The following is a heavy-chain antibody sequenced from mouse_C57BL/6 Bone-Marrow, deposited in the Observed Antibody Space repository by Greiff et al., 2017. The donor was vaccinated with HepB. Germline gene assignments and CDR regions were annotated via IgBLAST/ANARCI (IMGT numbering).Heavy chain of an antibody. CDR3: ARDYGSRDWYFDV. Sequence: VKVVESGPELVKPGASVKLSCKASGYTFTSYDINWVKQRPGQGLEWIGWIYPRDGSTKYNEKFKGKATLTVDTSSSTAYMELHSLTSEDSAVYFCARDYGSRDWYFDVWGTGTTVTVSS. CDR2: IYPRDGST. CDR1: GYTFTSYD. V-gene: IGHV1-85*01. D-gene: IGHD1-1*01. J-gene: IGHJ1*03.